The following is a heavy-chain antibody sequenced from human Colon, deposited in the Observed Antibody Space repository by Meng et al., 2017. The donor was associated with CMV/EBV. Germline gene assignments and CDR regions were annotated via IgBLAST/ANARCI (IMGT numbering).Heavy chain of an antibody. CDR2: IKNGGTRA. D-gene: IGHD6-6*01. V-gene: IGHV3-74*01. J-gene: IGHJ4*02. CDR3: ARDVGSSTSMDY. CDR1: GFTFSYYW. Sequence: GESLKISCAASGFTFSYYWMHWVRQAPGKGLMWVSRIKNGGTRATYADSVRGRFTISRDNARNTLYLQMDSVRVEDTAVYYCARDVGSSTSMDYWGQGTLVTVSS.